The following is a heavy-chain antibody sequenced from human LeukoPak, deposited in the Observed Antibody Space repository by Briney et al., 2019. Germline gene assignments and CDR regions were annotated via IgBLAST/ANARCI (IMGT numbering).Heavy chain of an antibody. D-gene: IGHD3-22*01. V-gene: IGHV1-58*02. J-gene: IGHJ3*02. CDR3: AANYYDSSGYSYDAFDI. CDR1: GFTFTSSA. CDR2: IVVGSGNT. Sequence: SVKVSCKASGFTFTSSAMQWVRQARGQRLEWIGWIVVGSGNTNYAQKFQERVTITRDMSTSTAYMELSSLRSEDTAVYYCAANYYDSSGYSYDAFDIWGQGTMVTVSS.